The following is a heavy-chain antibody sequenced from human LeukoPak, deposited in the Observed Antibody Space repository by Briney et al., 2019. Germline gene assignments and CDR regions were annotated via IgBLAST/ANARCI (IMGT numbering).Heavy chain of an antibody. Sequence: GGSLKLSCVVSGFTFNRCWMNWVRQAPGKGLEWVAHINPDGRDTYYVDSVKGRFTISRDNAQNSMYLQMNSLRVEDTAVYYCTGWGDTTAEYFQRWGQGTLVTVSS. CDR2: INPDGRDT. CDR1: GFTFNRCW. CDR3: TGWGDTTAEYFQR. J-gene: IGHJ1*01. D-gene: IGHD2-21*02. V-gene: IGHV3-7*01.